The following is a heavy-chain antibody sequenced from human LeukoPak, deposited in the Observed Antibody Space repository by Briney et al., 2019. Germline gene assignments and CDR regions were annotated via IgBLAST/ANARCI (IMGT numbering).Heavy chain of an antibody. Sequence: SETLSLTCAVYGGSFSGYYWSWIRQPPGKGLEWIGEINHSGSTNYNPSLKSRVTISVDTSKNQFSLKLSSVTAADTAVYYCARAGRRSIAARPGYDGMDVWGQGTAVTVSS. CDR1: GGSFSGYY. V-gene: IGHV4-34*01. CDR2: INHSGST. CDR3: ARAGRRSIAARPGYDGMDV. D-gene: IGHD6-6*01. J-gene: IGHJ6*02.